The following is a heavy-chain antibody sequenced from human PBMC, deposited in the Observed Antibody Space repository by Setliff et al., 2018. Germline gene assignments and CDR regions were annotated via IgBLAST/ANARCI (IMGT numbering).Heavy chain of an antibody. CDR3: ALGYYSQYRSYFDD. J-gene: IGHJ4*02. Sequence: GGSLRLSCAASGFNFSSYGMHWVRQAPGKGLEWVAAIWFDGSNHYYADSVKGRFTISRDNRKNLLFLQMDSLRGEDTALYYCALGYYSQYRSYFDDWGPGTQVTVSS. CDR2: IWFDGSNH. D-gene: IGHD3-10*01. CDR1: GFNFSSYG. V-gene: IGHV3-33*03.